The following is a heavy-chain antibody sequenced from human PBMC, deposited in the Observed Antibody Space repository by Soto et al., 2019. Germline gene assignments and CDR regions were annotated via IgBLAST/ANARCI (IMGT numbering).Heavy chain of an antibody. D-gene: IGHD3-3*01. V-gene: IGHV3-33*01. CDR3: ARDYYDFWSGYGGYYYYYGMDV. J-gene: IGHJ6*02. CDR1: GFTFSSYG. Sequence: GGSLRLSCAASGFTFSSYGMHWVRQAPGKGLEWVAVIWYDGSNKYYADSVKGRFTISRDNSKNTLYLQMNSLRAEDTAVYYCARDYYDFWSGYGGYYYYYGMDVWGQGTTVTVSS. CDR2: IWYDGSNK.